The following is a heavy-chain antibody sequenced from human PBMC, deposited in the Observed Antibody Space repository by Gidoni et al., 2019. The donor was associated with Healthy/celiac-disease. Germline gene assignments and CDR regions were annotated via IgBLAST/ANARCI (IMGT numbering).Heavy chain of an antibody. V-gene: IGHV3-33*01. CDR1: GFTFRSFG. Sequence: QVQLVESGGGVVQPGRSLRLSCAASGFTFRSFGMHWVRQAPGKGLEWVAVIWYDGSNKYYADSVKGRFTISRDNSKNTLYLQMNSLRAEDTAVYYCARDLDPYSSSSRTFDYWGQGTLVTVSS. CDR2: IWYDGSNK. CDR3: ARDLDPYSSSSRTFDY. D-gene: IGHD6-6*01. J-gene: IGHJ4*02.